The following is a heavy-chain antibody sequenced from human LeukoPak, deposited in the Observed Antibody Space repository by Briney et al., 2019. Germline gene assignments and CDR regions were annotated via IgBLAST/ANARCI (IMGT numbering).Heavy chain of an antibody. CDR2: INHTGGT. D-gene: IGHD3-10*02. CDR1: GGSFSTYY. J-gene: IGHJ6*02. Sequence: ASETLSLTCGVYGGSFSTYYWSWIRQPPGKGLEWIGEINHTGGTNYNPSLKSRVTISVDTSKNQFSLKLSSVTAADTAAYFCARDVRSFYGMDVWGQGTTVTVSS. CDR3: ARDVRSFYGMDV. V-gene: IGHV4-34*01.